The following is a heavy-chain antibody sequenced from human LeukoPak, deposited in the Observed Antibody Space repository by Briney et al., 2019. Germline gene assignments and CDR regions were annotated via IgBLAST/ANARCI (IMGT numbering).Heavy chain of an antibody. CDR3: AKGAQYDFWSGYTIEYFDV. D-gene: IGHD3-3*01. Sequence: PGGSLRLSCAASGFSFTNYGMSWVRQAPGKGLEWVSFISASGSSAHYADSVKGRFTISRDHSKNTVHLQINSLRAEDTATYYCAKGAQYDFWSGYTIEYFDVWGQGTLVSVSS. CDR2: ISASGSSA. CDR1: GFSFTNYG. J-gene: IGHJ4*02. V-gene: IGHV3-23*01.